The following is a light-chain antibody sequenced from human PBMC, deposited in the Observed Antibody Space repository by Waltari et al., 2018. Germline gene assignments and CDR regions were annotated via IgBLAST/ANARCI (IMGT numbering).Light chain of an antibody. J-gene: IGLJ7*01. Sequence: QSVLTQPPSVSAAPGQRVTISCSGGSSNIGNNYVSWYRQFPGTAPKRLIYENSERPSEIPGRFSCSKSGTSATLDITGLQAGDEADYYCGTWDSSLSGAVFGGGTHLTVL. CDR2: ENS. CDR3: GTWDSSLSGAV. CDR1: SSNIGNNY. V-gene: IGLV1-51*02.